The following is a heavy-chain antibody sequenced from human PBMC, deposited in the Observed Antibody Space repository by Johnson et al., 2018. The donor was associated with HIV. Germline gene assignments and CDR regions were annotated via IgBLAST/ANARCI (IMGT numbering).Heavy chain of an antibody. CDR3: TTDLGYYDSSGDAFDI. CDR2: IKRKTDGGTT. CDR1: GFTFSNAW. J-gene: IGHJ3*02. Sequence: EKLVESGGGLVKPGGSLRLSCAASGFTFSNAWMSWVRQAPGKGLEWVGRIKRKTDGGTTDYAAPVKGRFTISRDDSKNTLYLQMNSLKTEDTAVYYCTTDLGYYDSSGDAFDIWGQGTMVTVSS. V-gene: IGHV3-15*01. D-gene: IGHD3-22*01.